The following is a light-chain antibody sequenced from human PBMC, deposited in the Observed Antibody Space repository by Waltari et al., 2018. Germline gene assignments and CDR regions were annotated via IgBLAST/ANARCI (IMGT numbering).Light chain of an antibody. CDR2: AAS. V-gene: IGKV1-8*01. Sequence: AIRMTQSPSSLSASTGDRVTITCRASQCISSYLAWYQQKPGKAPKLLIYAASTLQSGVTSRFSGSGSGTDFTLTISCLQSEDFATYYCQQYYSYPLYTFGQGTKLEIK. J-gene: IGKJ2*01. CDR1: QCISSY. CDR3: QQYYSYPLYT.